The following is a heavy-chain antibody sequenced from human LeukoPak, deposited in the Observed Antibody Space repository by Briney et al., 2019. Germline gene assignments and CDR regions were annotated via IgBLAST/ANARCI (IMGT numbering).Heavy chain of an antibody. Sequence: SATLSLTCAVYGRSFSGYYWSGIRPPPGKGLEWIGEINHSGSTNYNPSLKSRVTISVDTSKNQFSLKLSSVTAADTAVYYCASYGGNGTSFDYWGQGTLVTVSS. CDR1: GRSFSGYY. CDR3: ASYGGNGTSFDY. D-gene: IGHD4-23*01. V-gene: IGHV4-34*01. J-gene: IGHJ4*02. CDR2: INHSGST.